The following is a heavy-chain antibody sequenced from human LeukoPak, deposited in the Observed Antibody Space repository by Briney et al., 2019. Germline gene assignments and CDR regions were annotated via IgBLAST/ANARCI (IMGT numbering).Heavy chain of an antibody. J-gene: IGHJ5*02. Sequence: ASVKVSCKASGYTFTDYYMHWVRQAPGQGLEWLGWINPNSGGTSYAQKFQGRVTMTRDTSISTAYMELSRLRSDDTAVYYCARDYPITGYSNGRGWFDPWGQGTLVTVSS. CDR1: GYTFTDYY. CDR3: ARDYPITGYSNGRGWFDP. CDR2: INPNSGGT. D-gene: IGHD1-26*01. V-gene: IGHV1-2*02.